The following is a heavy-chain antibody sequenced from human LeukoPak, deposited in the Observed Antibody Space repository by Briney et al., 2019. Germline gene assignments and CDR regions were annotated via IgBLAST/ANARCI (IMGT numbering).Heavy chain of an antibody. V-gene: IGHV3-30*02. CDR2: IRYDGSNK. Sequence: LTGGSLRLSCAASGFTFSSYGMHWVRQAPGKVLEWVAFIRYDGSNKYYADSVKGRFTISRDNSKNTLYLQMNSLRAEDTAVYYCAKERITMVRGVNPRIDPWGQGTLVTVSS. CDR1: GFTFSSYG. CDR3: AKERITMVRGVNPRIDP. J-gene: IGHJ5*02. D-gene: IGHD3-10*01.